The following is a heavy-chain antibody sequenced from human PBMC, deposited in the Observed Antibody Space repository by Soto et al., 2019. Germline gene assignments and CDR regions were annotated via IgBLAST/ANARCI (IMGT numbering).Heavy chain of an antibody. V-gene: IGHV3-23*01. CDR2: ISGSGGST. CDR3: AKDKGDYDYYYGMDV. D-gene: IGHD2-21*02. J-gene: IGHJ6*02. CDR1: GFTFSSYA. Sequence: PGGSLRLSCAASGFTFSSYAMSWVRQAPGKGLEWVSAISGSGGSTYYADSVKGRFTTSRDNSKNTLYLQMNSLRAEDTAVYYCAKDKGDYDYYYGMDVWGQGTTVTVSS.